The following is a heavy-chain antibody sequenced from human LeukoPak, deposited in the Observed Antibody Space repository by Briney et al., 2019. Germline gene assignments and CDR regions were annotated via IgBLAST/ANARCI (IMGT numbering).Heavy chain of an antibody. J-gene: IGHJ4*02. CDR1: GFTFTTYG. Sequence: GGSLRLSCAASGFTFTTYGFHWVRQAPGKGLEWVAVIWFDGSKKYYADSVNGRFTISRDNSKTTLYLQMNSLRADDTAVYYCAREVGGYDKLGTFDYWGQGTQVTVSS. CDR2: IWFDGSKK. D-gene: IGHD5-12*01. V-gene: IGHV3-33*01. CDR3: AREVGGYDKLGTFDY.